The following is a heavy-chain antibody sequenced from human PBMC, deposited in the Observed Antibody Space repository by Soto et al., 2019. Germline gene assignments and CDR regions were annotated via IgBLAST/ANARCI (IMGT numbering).Heavy chain of an antibody. Sequence: EVQLVESGGGLVQPGRSLRLSCAASGFTFDDYAMHWVRQAPGKGLEWVSGISWNSGSIGYADSVKGRFTISRDNAKNSLYLQMNSLRAEDTALYYCAKGAYYYDSSGYYSPFDYWGQGTLVTVS. CDR1: GFTFDDYA. J-gene: IGHJ4*02. V-gene: IGHV3-9*01. CDR2: ISWNSGSI. CDR3: AKGAYYYDSSGYYSPFDY. D-gene: IGHD3-22*01.